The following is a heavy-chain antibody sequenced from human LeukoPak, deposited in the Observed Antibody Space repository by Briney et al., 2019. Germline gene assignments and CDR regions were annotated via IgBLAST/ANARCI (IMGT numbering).Heavy chain of an antibody. Sequence: GGSLRLSCAASGFTFSDYYMSWIRQAPGKGLEWVSYISSSGSTIYYADSVKGRFTISRDNAKNSLYLQMNSLRAEDTAVYYCARVAFYYDSSGYSLDYWGQGTLVTVSS. J-gene: IGHJ4*02. CDR1: GFTFSDYY. V-gene: IGHV3-11*01. CDR3: ARVAFYYDSSGYSLDY. CDR2: ISSSGSTI. D-gene: IGHD3-22*01.